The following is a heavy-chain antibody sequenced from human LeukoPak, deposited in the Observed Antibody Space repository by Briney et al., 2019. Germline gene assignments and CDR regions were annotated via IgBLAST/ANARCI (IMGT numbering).Heavy chain of an antibody. V-gene: IGHV3-11*01. Sequence: PGGSLRLSCAASGSIFSDHYMSWIRRAPGKGLEGVAYINSDSTTLYYADSVKGRFTVSRDNAKNSLYLHMNSLGVDDTAVYYCARLRGLIDHWGQGALVTVSS. CDR1: GSIFSDHY. CDR2: INSDSTTL. D-gene: IGHD3-10*01. CDR3: ARLRGLIDH. J-gene: IGHJ4*02.